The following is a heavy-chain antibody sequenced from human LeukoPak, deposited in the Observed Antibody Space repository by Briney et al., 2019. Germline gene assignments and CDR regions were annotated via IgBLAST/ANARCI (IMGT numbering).Heavy chain of an antibody. CDR3: ARGTYQPLYGNWFDP. CDR1: GGSISSSSYY. V-gene: IGHV4-39*07. Sequence: PSETLSLTCTVSGGSISSSSYYWGWIRQPPGKGLEWIGSIYYSGSTYYNPSLKSRVTISVDTSKNQFSLKLSSVTAADTAVYYCARGTYQPLYGNWFDPWGQGTLVTVSS. J-gene: IGHJ5*02. D-gene: IGHD2-2*02. CDR2: IYYSGST.